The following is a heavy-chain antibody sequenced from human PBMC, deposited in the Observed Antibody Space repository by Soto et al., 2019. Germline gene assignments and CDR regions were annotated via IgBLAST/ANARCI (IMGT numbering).Heavy chain of an antibody. V-gene: IGHV5-51*01. J-gene: IGHJ4*02. D-gene: IGHD1-26*01. CDR2: IYPGDSDT. CDR3: ARLGGIVDTGTWIQ. CDR1: GYRFSTYC. Sequence: PGESLKISCNASGYRFSTYCIGWVLQRPGKGPEWMAIIYPGDSDTRENPSFQGQVTISADKSSNTVHLQWRSLKASDTAIYYCARLGGIVDTGTWIQWGQGTPVTVSS.